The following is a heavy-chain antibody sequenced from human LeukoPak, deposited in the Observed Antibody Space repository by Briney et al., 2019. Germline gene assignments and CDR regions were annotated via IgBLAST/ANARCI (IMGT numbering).Heavy chain of an antibody. CDR2: IYYSGST. Sequence: SETLSLTCTVSGGSISSYYWSWIRQPPGKGLEWIGYIYYSGSTNCNPSLKSRVTISIDTSKNQFSLKLSSVTAADTAVYYCARVTFYGSGSYQVWFEPWGQGTLVIVSS. V-gene: IGHV4-59*08. CDR1: GGSISSYY. CDR3: ARVTFYGSGSYQVWFEP. D-gene: IGHD3-10*01. J-gene: IGHJ5*02.